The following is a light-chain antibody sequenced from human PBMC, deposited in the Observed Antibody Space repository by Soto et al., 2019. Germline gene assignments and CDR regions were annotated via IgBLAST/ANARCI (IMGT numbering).Light chain of an antibody. CDR3: ETWDSNTVV. Sequence: QSVLTQSSSASASLGSSVKLTCTLSRGHSSYNIAWHQQQPGKAPRYLMKLEGSGSYNKGSGVPDRFSGSSSGADRYLTISNLQSEDEADYYCETWDSNTVVFGGGTKVTVL. V-gene: IGLV4-60*03. CDR2: LEGSGSY. CDR1: RGHSSYN. J-gene: IGLJ2*01.